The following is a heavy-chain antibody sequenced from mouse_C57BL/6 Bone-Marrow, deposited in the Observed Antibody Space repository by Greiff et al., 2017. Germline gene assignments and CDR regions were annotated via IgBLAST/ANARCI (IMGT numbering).Heavy chain of an antibody. CDR3: ARIYYGYDEGDYFDY. CDR2: IHPNSGST. V-gene: IGHV1-64*01. D-gene: IGHD2-2*01. J-gene: IGHJ2*01. CDR1: GYTFTSYW. Sequence: QVQLQQPGAELVKPGASVKLSCKASGYTFTSYWMHWVKQRPGQGLEWIGMIHPNSGSTNYNEKFKSKATLTVDKSSSTAYMQLSSLTSEDSAVYYCARIYYGYDEGDYFDYWGQGTTRTVSS.